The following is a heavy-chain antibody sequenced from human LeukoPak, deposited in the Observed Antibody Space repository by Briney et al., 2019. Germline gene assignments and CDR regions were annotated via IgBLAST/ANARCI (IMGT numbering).Heavy chain of an antibody. D-gene: IGHD1-14*01. J-gene: IGHJ6*03. CDR3: AREGNHQYYYYMDV. Sequence: GGSVRLLCALCGFPLSSYAMHWVRQAPGRGGVGVAVISYEGCNKLYAVSVKGRFTISRDNSKNTLYLQMNSLRAEDTAVYYCAREGNHQYYYYMDVWGKGTTVTVSS. V-gene: IGHV3-30*04. CDR1: GFPLSSYA. CDR2: ISYEGCNK.